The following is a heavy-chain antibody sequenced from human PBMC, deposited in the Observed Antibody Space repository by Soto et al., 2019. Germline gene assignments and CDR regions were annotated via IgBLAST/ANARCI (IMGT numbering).Heavy chain of an antibody. J-gene: IGHJ3*02. CDR3: VITPGIPATGPDGAFDI. CDR1: GITFRNYA. Sequence: PGGSLRLSCSGSGITFRNYAMHWVRQAPGKGLEYVSAISSNGLRTYYADSVKGRFTISRDNSKNTLYLQMSSLRPEDTAVYYCVITPGIPATGPDGAFDIWGQGTMVTVSS. V-gene: IGHV3-64D*06. CDR2: ISSNGLRT. D-gene: IGHD6-25*01.